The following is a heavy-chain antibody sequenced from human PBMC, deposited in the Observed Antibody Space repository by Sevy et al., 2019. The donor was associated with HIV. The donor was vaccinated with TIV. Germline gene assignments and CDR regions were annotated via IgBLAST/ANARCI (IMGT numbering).Heavy chain of an antibody. CDR2: IKSDGSST. D-gene: IGHD1-26*01. CDR3: ARDRSGSFHVSDNWFDP. CDR1: GFTFSSYW. V-gene: IGHV3-74*01. J-gene: IGHJ5*02. Sequence: GGSLRLSCAASGFTFSSYWMHWVRQVPGKGLVWVSRIKSDGSSTSYADSVKGRFTISRDNAKNTLYLQMNSLRAEDTAVYYCARDRSGSFHVSDNWFDPWGQGTLVTVSS.